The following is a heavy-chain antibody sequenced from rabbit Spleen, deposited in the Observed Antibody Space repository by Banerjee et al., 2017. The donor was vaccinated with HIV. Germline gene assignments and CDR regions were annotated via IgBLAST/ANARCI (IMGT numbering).Heavy chain of an antibody. V-gene: IGHV1S7*01. J-gene: IGHJ4*01. CDR2: IVGGGGGAT. CDR3: ARAGEGGDGYLNL. CDR1: GFTISGYW. D-gene: IGHD5-1*01. Sequence: QLEESGGRLVQPGGSLTLSCKAFGFTISGYWMNWVRQAPGKGLEWIACIVGGGGGATYYASWVNGRFTISSHNAQNTLYLQVKSLTAADTATYFCARAGEGGDGYLNLWGPGTLVTVS.